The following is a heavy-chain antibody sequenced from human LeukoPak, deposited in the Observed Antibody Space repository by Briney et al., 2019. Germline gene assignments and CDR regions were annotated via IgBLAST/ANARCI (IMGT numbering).Heavy chain of an antibody. V-gene: IGHV3-30*02. D-gene: IGHD6-19*01. CDR1: GFTFSSFG. J-gene: IGHJ1*01. CDR3: ASPAVAGTGPN. Sequence: PGGSLRLSCAASGFTFSSFGKHWVRQGPGKGLDWVAFIRYDGSDEYYADSVKGRFAISRDNPKNTLYLQMNGLRVEDTAVYYCASPAVAGTGPNWGQGTLVTVSS. CDR2: IRYDGSDE.